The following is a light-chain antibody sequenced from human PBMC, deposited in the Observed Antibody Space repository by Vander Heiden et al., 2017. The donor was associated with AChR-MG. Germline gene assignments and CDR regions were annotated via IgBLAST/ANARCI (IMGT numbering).Light chain of an antibody. CDR2: KAS. J-gene: IGKJ1*01. V-gene: IGKV1-5*03. CDR1: QSIGSW. CDR3: QQDNRYPWT. Sequence: DIEMTESPSTLSASGGSIVIISCRARQSIGSWSAWYQQKRGKAPKLLIYKASSLESGVASRFSGSGSGTEFTLTISSLQPDDFATYYCQQDNRYPWTFGQGTKVEIK.